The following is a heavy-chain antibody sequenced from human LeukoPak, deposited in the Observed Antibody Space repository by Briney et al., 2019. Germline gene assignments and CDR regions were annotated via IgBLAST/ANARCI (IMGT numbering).Heavy chain of an antibody. CDR2: IRYDGSNK. CDR3: ARWTTVTAYFDY. CDR1: GFTFSSYG. J-gene: IGHJ4*02. V-gene: IGHV3-30*02. D-gene: IGHD4-11*01. Sequence: GGSLRLSCAASGFTFSSYGMHWVRQAPGKGLEWVAFIRYDGSNKYYADSVKGRFTISRDNSKNTLYLQMNSLRAEDTAVYYCARWTTVTAYFDYWGQGTLVTVSS.